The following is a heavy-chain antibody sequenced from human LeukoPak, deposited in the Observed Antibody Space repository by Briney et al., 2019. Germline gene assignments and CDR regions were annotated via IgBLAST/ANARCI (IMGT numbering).Heavy chain of an antibody. Sequence: GGSLRLSCAASGFTFSSYAMSWVRQAPGKGLEWVSAISGSDGSTYYADSVKGRFTISRDNSKNTLYLQMNSLRAEDTAVYYCAKDLLAARGYYMDVWGKGTTVTVSS. V-gene: IGHV3-23*01. CDR3: AKDLLAARGYYMDV. D-gene: IGHD6-6*01. CDR2: ISGSDGST. CDR1: GFTFSSYA. J-gene: IGHJ6*03.